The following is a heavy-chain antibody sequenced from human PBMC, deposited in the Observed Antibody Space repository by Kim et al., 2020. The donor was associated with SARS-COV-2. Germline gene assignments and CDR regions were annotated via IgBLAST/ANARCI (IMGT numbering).Heavy chain of an antibody. J-gene: IGHJ4*02. V-gene: IGHV3-33*03. CDR1: GFSFRTYG. Sequence: GGSLRHSCVASGFSFRTYGLHWVRQAPGKGLEWVAVIWNDGTDKYYAESVKGRFTISRDNSKNTLYLQMNSLRVEDTAVYYCTKGTGSSSWFIGHWGQGTQVTVSS. CDR2: IWNDGTDK. CDR3: TKGTGSSSWFIGH. D-gene: IGHD6-13*01.